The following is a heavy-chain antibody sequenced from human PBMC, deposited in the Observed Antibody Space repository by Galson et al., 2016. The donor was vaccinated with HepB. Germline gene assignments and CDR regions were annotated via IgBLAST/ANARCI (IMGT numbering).Heavy chain of an antibody. CDR1: GDSISSLEYY. J-gene: IGHJ6*03. CDR3: ATGISVAGKYYYYYMDV. D-gene: IGHD6-19*01. CDR2: IYYSGST. V-gene: IGHV4-39*01. Sequence: SETLSLTCIVSGDSISSLEYYWGWIRQPPGRGLEWIGRIYYSGSTSYNPSLESRVTISVDTSKNQFSLWLSSVTAADTAVYYCATGISVAGKYYYYYMDVWGKGTPVTVSS.